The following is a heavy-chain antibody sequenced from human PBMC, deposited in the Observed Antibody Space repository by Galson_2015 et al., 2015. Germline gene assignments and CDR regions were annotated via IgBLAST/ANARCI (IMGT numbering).Heavy chain of an antibody. V-gene: IGHV3-30*18. Sequence: SLRLSCAASGFTFSSYGMHWVRQAPGKGLEWVALISYDGSNKLYADSVKGRFTISRDNAKNTLYLQMNSLTDEDTAVYYCAKDNRDHYDFWSGSEGWFDPWGQGTLVAVSS. J-gene: IGHJ5*02. CDR1: GFTFSSYG. CDR2: ISYDGSNK. CDR3: AKDNRDHYDFWSGSEGWFDP. D-gene: IGHD3-3*01.